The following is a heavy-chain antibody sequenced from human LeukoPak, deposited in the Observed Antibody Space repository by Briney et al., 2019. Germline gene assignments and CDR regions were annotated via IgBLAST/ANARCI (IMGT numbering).Heavy chain of an antibody. CDR3: AKDLNMYYYDSSGYFDY. CDR2: ISWNSGSI. D-gene: IGHD3-22*01. V-gene: IGHV3-9*01. CDR1: GFTFDDYA. Sequence: PGRSLRLSCAASGFTFDDYAMHWVRQAPGKGLEWVSGISWNSGSIGYADSVKGRFTISRDNAKNSLYLQMNSLRAEDTALYYCAKDLNMYYYDSSGYFDYWGQGTLVTVSS. J-gene: IGHJ4*02.